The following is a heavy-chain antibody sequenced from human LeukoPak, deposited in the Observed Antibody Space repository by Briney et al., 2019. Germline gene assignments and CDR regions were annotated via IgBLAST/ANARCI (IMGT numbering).Heavy chain of an antibody. Sequence: SETLSLTCAVYGGSFSGYYWSWIRQPPGKGLEWIGEINHSGSTNYNPSLKSRVTMSVDTSKNQFSLKLSAVTAADTALYYCATGGGSDAFDIWGQGTMVTVSS. D-gene: IGHD3-16*01. CDR3: ATGGGSDAFDI. CDR2: INHSGST. J-gene: IGHJ3*02. CDR1: GGSFSGYY. V-gene: IGHV4-34*01.